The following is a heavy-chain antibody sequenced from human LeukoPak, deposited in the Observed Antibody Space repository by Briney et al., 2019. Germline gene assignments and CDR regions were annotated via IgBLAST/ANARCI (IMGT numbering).Heavy chain of an antibody. J-gene: IGHJ4*02. V-gene: IGHV3-7*01. D-gene: IGHD2-2*01. CDR3: ARVEGAYCSSTSCLTGFDY. CDR1: GFTFSSYW. Sequence: GGSLRLSCAASGFTFSSYWMSWVRQAPGKGLEWVANIKQDGSEKYYVDSVKGRFTISRDNAKNSLYLQMNSLRAEDTAVYYCARVEGAYCSSTSCLTGFDYWGQGTLVTVSS. CDR2: IKQDGSEK.